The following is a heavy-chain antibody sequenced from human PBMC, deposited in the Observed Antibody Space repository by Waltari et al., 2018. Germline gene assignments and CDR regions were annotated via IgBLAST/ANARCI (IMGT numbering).Heavy chain of an antibody. CDR3: ARDPYYYDSSGYQGDAFDI. CDR2: INPNSGGT. Sequence: QVQLVQSGAEVKKPGASVKVSCKASGYTFTGYYMHWVRQAPGQGLEWMGRINPNSGGTNYAQKFQGRVTMTRDTSISTAYMELSRLRSDDTAVYYCARDPYYYDSSGYQGDAFDIWGQGTMVTVSS. V-gene: IGHV1-2*06. CDR1: GYTFTGYY. J-gene: IGHJ3*02. D-gene: IGHD3-22*01.